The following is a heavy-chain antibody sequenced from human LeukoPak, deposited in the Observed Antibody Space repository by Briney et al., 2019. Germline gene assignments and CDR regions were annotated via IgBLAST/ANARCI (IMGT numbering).Heavy chain of an antibody. J-gene: IGHJ4*02. CDR3: ATYESIVGATTFDY. V-gene: IGHV1-69*06. Sequence: SVKVSCKASGGTFSSYAISWVRQAPGQGLEWMGGIIPIFGTANYAQKFQGRVTITADKSSTTVYMELSSLRSEDTAVYYCATYESIVGATTFDYWGQGTLVTVSS. D-gene: IGHD1-26*01. CDR2: IIPIFGTA. CDR1: GGTFSSYA.